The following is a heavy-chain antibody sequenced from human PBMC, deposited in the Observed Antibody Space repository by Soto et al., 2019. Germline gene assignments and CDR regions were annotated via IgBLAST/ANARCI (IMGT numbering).Heavy chain of an antibody. CDR2: ISGYSGTA. CDR1: GYIFSDYG. CDR3: AKRTSGTTWGESDY. Sequence: QVQVMPSGAEVKKPGDSVKVSCKTSGYIFSDYGINWVRQAPRQGLEWMGWISGYSGTANLAQKFQGRVTMTTDKSTRTSYMELRGLRSDDPAVYYCAKRTSGTTWGESDYWGQGALVTVSS. V-gene: IGHV1-18*04. J-gene: IGHJ4*02. D-gene: IGHD4-17*01.